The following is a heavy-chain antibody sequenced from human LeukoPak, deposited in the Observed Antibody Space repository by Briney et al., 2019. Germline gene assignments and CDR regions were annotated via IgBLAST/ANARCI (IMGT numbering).Heavy chain of an antibody. CDR2: IYTSGST. Sequence: SETLSLTCTVSGGSISSYYWSWIRQPAGKGLEWIGRIYTSGSTNYNPSLKSRVTISVDTSKNQFSLKLSSVTAADTAVYYCARGSNAGGSYNWFDPWGQGTLVTVSS. CDR1: GGSISSYY. CDR3: ARGSNAGGSYNWFDP. J-gene: IGHJ5*02. D-gene: IGHD4-11*01. V-gene: IGHV4-4*07.